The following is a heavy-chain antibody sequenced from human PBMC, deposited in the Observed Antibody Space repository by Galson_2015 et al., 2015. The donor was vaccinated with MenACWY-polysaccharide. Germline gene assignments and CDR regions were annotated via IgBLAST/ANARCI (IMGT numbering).Heavy chain of an antibody. CDR1: GYKFTSYD. CDR3: ARIIARKYPSADS. Sequence: SVKVSCKASGYKFTSYDINWVRQATGQGLEWMGWMNPNSGNTGYAQKFQGRVTMTSNSAMTTAYMELSSLRSEDMAVYYCARIIARKYPSADSWGQGTLVTVSS. CDR2: MNPNSGNT. D-gene: IGHD2-21*01. J-gene: IGHJ4*02. V-gene: IGHV1-8*01.